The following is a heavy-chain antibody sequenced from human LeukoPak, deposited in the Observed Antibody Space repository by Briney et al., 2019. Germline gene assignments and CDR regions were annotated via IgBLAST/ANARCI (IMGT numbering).Heavy chain of an antibody. CDR1: GYTFTSYA. J-gene: IGHJ3*02. CDR2: INTNTGNP. V-gene: IGHV7-4-1*02. Sequence: ASVKVSCKASGYTFTSYAMNWVRQAPGQGLEWMGWINTNTGNPTYAQGFTGRFVFSLDTSVSTAYLQISSLKAEDTAMYYCARHVGYGGNSYDAFDIWGQGTMVTVSS. CDR3: ARHVGYGGNSYDAFDI. D-gene: IGHD4-23*01.